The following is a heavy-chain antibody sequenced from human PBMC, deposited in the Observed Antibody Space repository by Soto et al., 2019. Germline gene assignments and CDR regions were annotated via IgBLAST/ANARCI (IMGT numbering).Heavy chain of an antibody. CDR3: ARYEEDSEYYYYGMDV. J-gene: IGHJ6*02. CDR1: GDSVSSNSVA. Sequence: PSQTLSLTCVISGDSVSSNSVAWNWVRQSPSRGLGWLGRTYYRSRWYNDYAVSVRSRIAINPDTSKNHFSLQLNSVTPDETAVYYRARYEEDSEYYYYGMDVWGQGTTVTVSS. V-gene: IGHV6-1*01. D-gene: IGHD1-1*01. CDR2: TYYRSRWYN.